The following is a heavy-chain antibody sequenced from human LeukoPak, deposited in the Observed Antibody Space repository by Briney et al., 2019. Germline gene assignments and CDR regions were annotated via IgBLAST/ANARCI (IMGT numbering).Heavy chain of an antibody. CDR2: IYYSGST. Sequence: SETLSLTCTVSGGSISSYYWSWIRQPPGKGLEWIGYIYYSGSTNYNPSPKSRVTISVDTSKNQFSLKLSSVTAADTAVYYCARGRNDFWSGYSNWFDPWGQGRLVTVCS. V-gene: IGHV4-59*01. J-gene: IGHJ5*02. D-gene: IGHD3-3*01. CDR3: ARGRNDFWSGYSNWFDP. CDR1: GGSISSYY.